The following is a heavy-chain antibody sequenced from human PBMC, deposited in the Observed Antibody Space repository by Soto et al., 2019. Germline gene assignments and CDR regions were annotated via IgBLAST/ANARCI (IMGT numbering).Heavy chain of an antibody. CDR3: PRRGSFSGGSCPLGFDY. V-gene: IGHV1-46*03. CDR2: INPRDGGT. J-gene: IGHJ4*02. D-gene: IGHD2-15*01. CDR1: GNTLTTYY. Sequence: QVQLVQSGAEVKKPGASVKVPCKASGNTLTTYYVHWVRQAPGQALDWLGVINPRDGGTRYAQKFQGRVTMNRETYSSTVYMELSSLRYDDTAMYYCPRRGSFSGGSCPLGFDYLGQGTLVNGS.